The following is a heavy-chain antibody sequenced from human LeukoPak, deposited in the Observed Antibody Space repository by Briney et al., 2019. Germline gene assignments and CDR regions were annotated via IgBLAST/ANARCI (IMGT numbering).Heavy chain of an antibody. V-gene: IGHV1-2*02. J-gene: IGHJ4*02. CDR3: AAATTGTTFFDY. CDR2: INSDSGAT. D-gene: IGHD1-1*01. CDR1: GYTFSGYY. Sequence: ASVKVSCKASGYTFSGYYMSWVRQAPGQGLEWMGWINSDSGATNYAQKFQGRVTMTRDTSISTAYMELSSLRSDDTGVYYCAAATTGTTFFDYWGQGTLVTVSS.